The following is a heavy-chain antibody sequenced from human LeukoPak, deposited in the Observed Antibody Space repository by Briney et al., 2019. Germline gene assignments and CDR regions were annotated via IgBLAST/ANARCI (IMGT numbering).Heavy chain of an antibody. CDR2: ISCSGSST. J-gene: IGHJ6*03. D-gene: IGHD3-16*01. CDR3: AKDHHYVPYYYMDV. CDR1: GFTFSSYA. V-gene: IGHV3-23*01. Sequence: PGGSLRLSCAASGFTFSSYAMSWVRQAPGKGLEWVSAISCSGSSTYYADSVKGRFTISRDNSKNTLYLQMNSLRAEDTAVYYCAKDHHYVPYYYMDVWGKGTTVTVSS.